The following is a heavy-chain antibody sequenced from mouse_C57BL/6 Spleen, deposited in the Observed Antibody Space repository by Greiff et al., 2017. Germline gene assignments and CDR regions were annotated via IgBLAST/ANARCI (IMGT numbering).Heavy chain of an antibody. Sequence: VQRVESGAELVRPGASVTLSCKASGYTFTDYEMHWVKQTPVHGLEWIGAIDPETGGTAYNQKFKGKAILTADKSSSTAYMELRSLTSEDSAVYYCTRSPYGNYVWFAYWGQGTLVTVSA. J-gene: IGHJ3*01. V-gene: IGHV1-15*01. CDR3: TRSPYGNYVWFAY. D-gene: IGHD2-1*01. CDR1: GYTFTDYE. CDR2: IDPETGGT.